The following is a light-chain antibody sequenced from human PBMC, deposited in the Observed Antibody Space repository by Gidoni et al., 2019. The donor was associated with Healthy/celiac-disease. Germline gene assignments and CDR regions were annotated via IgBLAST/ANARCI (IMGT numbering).Light chain of an antibody. J-gene: IGLJ3*02. CDR1: SGHSSYA. Sequence: QLVLTQSPSASASLAASVKLTCPLSSGHSSYAIAWHQQQPEKGPRYLMKLNSDGSHSKGDGIPDRFSGSSSGAERYLTISSLQSEDEADYYCQTWGTGIHWVFGGGTKLTVL. V-gene: IGLV4-69*01. CDR2: LNSDGSH. CDR3: QTWGTGIHWV.